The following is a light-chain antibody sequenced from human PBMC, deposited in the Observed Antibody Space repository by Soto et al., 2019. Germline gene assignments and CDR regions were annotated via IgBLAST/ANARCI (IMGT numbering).Light chain of an antibody. Sequence: QSVLTQPPSVSGAPGQRVTISCTGSSSDIGADYDVQWYQQFPGQAPKLIIAGNRNPPSGDPDRFSVSKSGTSASLAITGLQAEDEADPYCAAWDDSLTIVYVSGNGTKVTV. V-gene: IGLV1-40*01. J-gene: IGLJ1*01. CDR3: AAWDDSLTIVYV. CDR1: SSDIGADYD. CDR2: GNR.